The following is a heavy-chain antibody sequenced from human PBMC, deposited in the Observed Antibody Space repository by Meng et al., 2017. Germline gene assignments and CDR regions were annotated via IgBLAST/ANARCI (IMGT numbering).Heavy chain of an antibody. J-gene: IGHJ2*01. CDR1: GGSISSGSYY. D-gene: IGHD5-12*01. CDR3: ARDRGYSGYDYGYWYFDL. CDR2: IYTSGST. V-gene: IGHV4-61*02. Sequence: QVQLQESGPGLVKPSQTLSLTCTVSGGSISSGSYYWSWIRQPAGKGLEWIGRIYTSGSTNYNPSLKSRVTISVDTSKNQFSLKLSSVTAADTAVYYCARDRGYSGYDYGYWYFDLWGRGTLVTASS.